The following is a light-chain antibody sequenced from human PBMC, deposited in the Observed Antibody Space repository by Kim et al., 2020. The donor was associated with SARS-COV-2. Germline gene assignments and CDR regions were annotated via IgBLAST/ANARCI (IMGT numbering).Light chain of an antibody. Sequence: NFMLTQPHSVLESPGKTVTISCTRSSGSIASNYVQWYQQRPGSAPTTVIYEDNQRPSGVPDRFSGSIDSSSNSASLTISGLKTEDEADYYCQSYDSSKPWVFGGGTQLTVL. V-gene: IGLV6-57*04. CDR3: QSYDSSKPWV. CDR1: SGSIASNY. J-gene: IGLJ3*02. CDR2: EDN.